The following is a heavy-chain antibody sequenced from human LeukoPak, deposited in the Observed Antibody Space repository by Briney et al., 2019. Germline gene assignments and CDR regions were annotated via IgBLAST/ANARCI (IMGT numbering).Heavy chain of an antibody. CDR2: ILYSGNT. V-gene: IGHV4-59*04. Sequence: PSETLSLTCTVSGGSLTGYYWTWIRQPPGKGLEWIGNILYSGNTFYHPSLKSRITIAVDTSKNQFSLKLSSVTAADTAVYYCSRYIRRRPQFDYWGQGTLVTVSS. J-gene: IGHJ4*02. D-gene: IGHD5-12*01. CDR3: SRYIRRRPQFDY. CDR1: GGSLTGYY.